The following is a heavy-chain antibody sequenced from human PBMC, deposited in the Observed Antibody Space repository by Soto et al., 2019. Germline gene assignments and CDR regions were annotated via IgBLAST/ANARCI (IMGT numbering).Heavy chain of an antibody. CDR1: QFTFNVYG. CDR2: ISVTGENS. CDR3: AKQHGAWPSNWLDA. Sequence: VRLSCTASQFTFNVYGMSWVRQAPGKGLEWVSSISVTGENSLYADSVRGRFTMSRDNSKDILYLQMSSLRVDDTAMYYCAKQHGAWPSNWLDAWGHGALVTVSS. J-gene: IGHJ5*01. V-gene: IGHV3-23*01.